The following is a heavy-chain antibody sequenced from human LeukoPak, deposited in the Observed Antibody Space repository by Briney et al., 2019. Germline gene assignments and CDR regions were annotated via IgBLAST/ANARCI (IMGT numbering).Heavy chain of an antibody. J-gene: IGHJ3*02. Sequence: GASVKVSCKASGYTFTSYGISWVRQAPGQGLEWMGWISAYNGNTNYAQKLQGRVTMTTDTSTSTAYMELRSLRSDDTAVYYCARSGYLVVTAYDAFDIWGQGTMVTVSS. CDR3: ARSGYLVVTAYDAFDI. D-gene: IGHD2-21*02. V-gene: IGHV1-18*01. CDR1: GYTFTSYG. CDR2: ISAYNGNT.